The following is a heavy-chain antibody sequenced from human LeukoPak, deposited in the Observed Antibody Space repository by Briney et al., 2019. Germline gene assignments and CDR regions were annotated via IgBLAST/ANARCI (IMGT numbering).Heavy chain of an antibody. D-gene: IGHD2-2*01. CDR3: AKEVGIVVVPAARDYYYYGMDV. J-gene: IGHJ6*04. Sequence: GGSLRLSCAASGLTFSSFAMSWVRQAPGKGLEWVSAISGNGGRTYYADSVKGQFTISRDNSKNTLYLQMNSLRAEDTAVYYCAKEVGIVVVPAARDYYYYGMDVWGKGTTVTVSS. CDR1: GLTFSSFA. V-gene: IGHV3-23*01. CDR2: ISGNGGRT.